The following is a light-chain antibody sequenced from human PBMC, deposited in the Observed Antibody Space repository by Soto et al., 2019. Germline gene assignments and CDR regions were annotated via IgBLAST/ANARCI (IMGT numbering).Light chain of an antibody. V-gene: IGKV3-20*01. CDR3: QQYGSSPIT. CDR2: GAS. J-gene: IGKJ5*01. Sequence: EIMLTQSPSTRSLSPGERATLSCRASQSVSSNLAWYQQKPGQAPRLFIYGASSRATGIPDRFSGSGSGTDFTLTISRLEPEDFAVYFCQQYGSSPITFGQGTRLEIK. CDR1: QSVSSN.